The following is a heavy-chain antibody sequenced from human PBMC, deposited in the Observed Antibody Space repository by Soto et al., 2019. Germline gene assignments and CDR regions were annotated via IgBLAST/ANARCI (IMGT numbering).Heavy chain of an antibody. CDR2: ISPNNGGT. J-gene: IGHJ4*02. D-gene: IGHD2-15*01. V-gene: IGHV1-2*02. CDR1: GYTLSDFF. CDR3: ARGSPSLPSDY. Sequence: GASVKVSCKASGYTLSDFFMHWVRQAPGQGLEWMGWISPNNGGTNYAQKFQGRVTMTRDTSMSTTYMELSRLRADDTAMYYCARGSPSLPSDYWGQGTLVTVSS.